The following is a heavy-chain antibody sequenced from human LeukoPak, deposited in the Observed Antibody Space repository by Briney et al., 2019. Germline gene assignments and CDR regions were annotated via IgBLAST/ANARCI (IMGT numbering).Heavy chain of an antibody. V-gene: IGHV3-64D*06. Sequence: GGSLRLSCSASGFTFSSYAMHWVRQAPGKGLEYVSAISSNGGSTYYADSVKGRFTISRDNSKNTLYLQMSSLRAEDTAVYFCASRIAAAGALDYWGQGTLVTVSS. J-gene: IGHJ4*02. D-gene: IGHD6-13*01. CDR2: ISSNGGST. CDR3: ASRIAAAGALDY. CDR1: GFTFSSYA.